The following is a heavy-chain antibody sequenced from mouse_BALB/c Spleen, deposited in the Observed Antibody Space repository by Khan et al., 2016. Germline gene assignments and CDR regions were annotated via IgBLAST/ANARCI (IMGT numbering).Heavy chain of an antibody. CDR1: GYTFTNYG. V-gene: IGHV9-3-1*01. D-gene: IGHD2-4*01. CDR3: ASRNYDGFAY. CDR2: INTYTGEP. Sequence: QIQLVQSGPELKKPGETVKISCKASGYTFTNYGMNWVKQAPGKGLKWMGWINTYTGEPTYADDFKGRFAFSLETSASTAYLQINNLKNEDTATSFCASRNYDGFAYWGQGTLVTVSA. J-gene: IGHJ3*01.